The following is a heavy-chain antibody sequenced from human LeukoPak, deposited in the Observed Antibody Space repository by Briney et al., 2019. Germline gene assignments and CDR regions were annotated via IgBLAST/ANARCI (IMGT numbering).Heavy chain of an antibody. V-gene: IGHV3-23*01. D-gene: IGHD6-6*01. Sequence: GGSLRLSCAASGFTFSSYAMSWVRQAPGKGLEWVSAISGSGGSTYYADSVKGRFTISRDNSKNTLYLQMNSLEGDDTAVYYCAVGIAGRPGPYYWGQGTLVTVSS. CDR1: GFTFSSYA. J-gene: IGHJ4*02. CDR3: AVGIAGRPGPYY. CDR2: ISGSGGST.